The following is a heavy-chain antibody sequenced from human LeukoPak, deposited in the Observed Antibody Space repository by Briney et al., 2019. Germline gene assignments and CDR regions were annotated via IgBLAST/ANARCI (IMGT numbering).Heavy chain of an antibody. Sequence: SETLSLTCAVSGGSIRSGGCSWSWIRQPPGKGLEWIGYIYHSGSTYYNPSLKSRVTISVDRSKNQFSLKLSSVTAADTAVYYCAGVGGNSESDYYYDSSGIRAFDIWGQGTMVTVSS. CDR2: IYHSGST. J-gene: IGHJ3*02. CDR3: AGVGGNSESDYYYDSSGIRAFDI. D-gene: IGHD3-22*01. V-gene: IGHV4-30-2*01. CDR1: GGSIRSGGCS.